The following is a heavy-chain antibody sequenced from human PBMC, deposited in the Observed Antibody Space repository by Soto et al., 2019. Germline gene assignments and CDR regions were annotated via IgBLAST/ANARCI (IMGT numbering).Heavy chain of an antibody. CDR1: GFTFDDYA. J-gene: IGHJ6*03. Sequence: PGGSLRLSCAASGFTFDDYAMHWVRQAPGKGLEWVSGISWNSGSIGYADSVKGRFTISRDNAKNSLYLQMNSLRAEDTDLYYCAKDSDYYYYMDVWGKGTTVTVSS. CDR2: ISWNSGSI. V-gene: IGHV3-9*01. CDR3: AKDSDYYYYMDV.